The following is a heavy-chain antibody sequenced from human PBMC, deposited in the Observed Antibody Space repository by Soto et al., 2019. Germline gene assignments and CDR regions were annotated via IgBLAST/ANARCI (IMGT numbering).Heavy chain of an antibody. CDR1: GFTFSRYA. V-gene: IGHV3-23*01. D-gene: IGHD5-18*01. CDR3: AKGDSYGPLTYYFDY. J-gene: IGHJ4*02. Sequence: TGGSLRLSCAASGFTFSRYAMSWVRQAPGKGLEWVSAISGRGGSTYYADSVKGRFTISRDNAKNTLYLQMNSLRAEDTAVYYCAKGDSYGPLTYYFDYWGQGTLVTVSS. CDR2: ISGRGGST.